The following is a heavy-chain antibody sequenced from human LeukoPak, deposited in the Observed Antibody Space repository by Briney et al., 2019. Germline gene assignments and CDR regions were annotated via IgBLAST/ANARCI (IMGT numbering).Heavy chain of an antibody. CDR3: ARDGDGYNP. J-gene: IGHJ5*02. CDR2: ISYDGSNK. Sequence: PGGSLRLSCAASGFTFSSYAMHWVRQAPGKGLEWVAVISYDGSNKYYADSVKGRFTISRDNSKNTLYLQMNSLRAEDTAVYYCARDGDGYNPWGQGTLVTVSS. V-gene: IGHV3-30-3*01. D-gene: IGHD5-24*01. CDR1: GFTFSSYA.